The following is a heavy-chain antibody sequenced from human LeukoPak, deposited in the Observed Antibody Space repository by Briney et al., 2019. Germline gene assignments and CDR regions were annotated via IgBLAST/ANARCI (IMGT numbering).Heavy chain of an antibody. J-gene: IGHJ4*02. D-gene: IGHD2-15*01. CDR2: IIPILGIA. Sequence: ASVKVSCKASGGTFSSYAISWVRQAPGQGLEWMGRIIPILGIANYAQKFQGRVTITADKSTSTAYMELSSLRSEDTAVYYCARVPSSYCSGGSCSGYWGQGTLLTVSS. CDR3: ARVPSSYCSGGSCSGY. CDR1: GGTFSSYA. V-gene: IGHV1-69*04.